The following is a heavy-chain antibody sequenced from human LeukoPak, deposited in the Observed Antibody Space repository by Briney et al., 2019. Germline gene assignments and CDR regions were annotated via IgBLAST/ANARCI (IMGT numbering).Heavy chain of an antibody. D-gene: IGHD3-3*01. CDR3: AKDGNTIFGVEGRYYFDY. CDR1: VLPFRRYS. V-gene: IGHV3-23*01. J-gene: IGHJ4*02. Sequence: GGSQRLLHGVSVLPFRRYSKNCATGAPGRGLVWGSANSGRGGSTYYADSVKGRHTNSRDNSKNTLYLQMNSLRAEDAAVYVCAKDGNTIFGVEGRYYFDYWGQGTLVTVSS. CDR2: NSGRGGST.